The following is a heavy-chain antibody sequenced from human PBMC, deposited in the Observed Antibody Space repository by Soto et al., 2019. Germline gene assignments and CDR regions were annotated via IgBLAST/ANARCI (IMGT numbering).Heavy chain of an antibody. CDR1: GGSISSYY. V-gene: IGHV4-59*12. D-gene: IGHD6-6*01. CDR2: IYYSGST. Sequence: TSETLSLTCTVSGGSISSYYWSWIRQPPGKGLEWIGYIYYSGSTNYNPSLKSRVTISVDTSKNQFSLKLSSVTAEDTAVYYCARSSTFYDYWGQGTPVTVSS. J-gene: IGHJ4*02. CDR3: ARSSTFYDY.